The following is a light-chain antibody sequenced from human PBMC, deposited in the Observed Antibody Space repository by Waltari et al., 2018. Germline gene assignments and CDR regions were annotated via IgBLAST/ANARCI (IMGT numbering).Light chain of an antibody. V-gene: IGKV1-5*03. CDR3: QQYDRYPET. CDR1: QSINMW. J-gene: IGKJ2*01. Sequence: DTRLTQSPSTLSASVGDRVTMTCRASQSINMWLAWYQQKPGRAPTLLIYEASILQSGVPWRFSGSGSGTEFTLTIAGLRPDDIGTYYCQQYDRYPETFGQGT. CDR2: EAS.